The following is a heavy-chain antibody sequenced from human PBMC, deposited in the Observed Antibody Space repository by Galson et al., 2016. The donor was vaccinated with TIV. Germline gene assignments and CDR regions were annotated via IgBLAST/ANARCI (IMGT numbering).Heavy chain of an antibody. CDR1: GLSVSINY. J-gene: IGHJ6*02. CDR2: ISDDGNT. CDR3: ARDRVVDATYYYYYYGMDV. V-gene: IGHV3-66*02. Sequence: SLRLSCAASGLSVSINYMTWVRQAPGKGLEWVSLISDDGNTYYADSVQGRFTISRDNYKNTLYLQMNTLRVEDTAVYFCARDRVVDATYYYYYYGMDVWGQGTAVTVSS. D-gene: IGHD3-22*01.